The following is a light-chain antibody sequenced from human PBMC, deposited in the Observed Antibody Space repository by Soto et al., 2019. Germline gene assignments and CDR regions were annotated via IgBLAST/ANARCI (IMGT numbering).Light chain of an antibody. Sequence: QSALTQPASVSGSPGQSITISCTGTSSDVGGYYYVSWYQHHPGKAPKLIIYDVIKRPSGVPDRFSGSKSGNTASLTIYGLQAEDEADYYCCSYAGSYTHVFGTGTKVTVL. J-gene: IGLJ1*01. V-gene: IGLV2-11*01. CDR3: CSYAGSYTHV. CDR2: DVI. CDR1: SSDVGGYYY.